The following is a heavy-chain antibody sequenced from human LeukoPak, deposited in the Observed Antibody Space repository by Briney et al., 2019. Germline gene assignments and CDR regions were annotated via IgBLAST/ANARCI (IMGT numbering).Heavy chain of an antibody. CDR3: ARDVAEGSGLGGSNFDY. D-gene: IGHD3-10*01. V-gene: IGHV1-46*01. Sequence: ASVKVSCKAFGYTFTSNYMHWVRQAPGQGPEWMGVISPSGGSTTYAQKFQGRVTITADKSTSTAYMELSSLRSEDTAVYYCARDVAEGSGLGGSNFDYWGQGTLVTVSS. CDR2: ISPSGGST. J-gene: IGHJ4*02. CDR1: GYTFTSNY.